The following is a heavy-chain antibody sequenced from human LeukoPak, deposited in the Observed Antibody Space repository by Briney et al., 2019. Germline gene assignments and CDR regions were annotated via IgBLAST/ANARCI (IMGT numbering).Heavy chain of an antibody. CDR3: AREPRGGTTGTMDDY. CDR1: GFTFSSYG. V-gene: IGHV3-33*01. CDR2: IWYDGSNK. Sequence: PGGSLRLSCAASGFTFSSYGMHWVRQAPGKGLEWVAVIWYDGSNKYYADSVKGRFTISRDNSKNTLYLQMNSLRAEDTAVYYCAREPRGGTTGTMDDYWGQGTLVTVSS. J-gene: IGHJ4*02. D-gene: IGHD1-1*01.